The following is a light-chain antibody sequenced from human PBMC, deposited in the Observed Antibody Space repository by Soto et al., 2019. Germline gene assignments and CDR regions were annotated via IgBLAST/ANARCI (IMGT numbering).Light chain of an antibody. J-gene: IGKJ4*01. CDR3: QQRSNWPTLT. CDR2: DTS. Sequence: EIVLTQSPGTLSLSPGKISTLSCRASQSVSSSSLAWYQQKPGQAPRLLIYDTSSRATGIPASFSGSGSGTDFTLTISSLQTQDFAVYYCQQRSNWPTLTFGGGTKVDIK. CDR1: QSVSSSS. V-gene: IGKV3D-20*02.